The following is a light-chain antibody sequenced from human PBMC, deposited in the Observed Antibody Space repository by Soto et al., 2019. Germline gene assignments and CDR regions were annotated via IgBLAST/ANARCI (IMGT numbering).Light chain of an antibody. CDR1: QSISSY. CDR3: QQSYSSLT. Sequence: DIQMTQSPSSLSASVGDRVTITCRASQSISSYLNWYQQKQGKAPKLLIYAASSLQSGVPSRFSGSGSGTDCTLTISSLQPEDFATYYCQQSYSSLTFGPGTKVDIK. V-gene: IGKV1-39*01. J-gene: IGKJ3*01. CDR2: AAS.